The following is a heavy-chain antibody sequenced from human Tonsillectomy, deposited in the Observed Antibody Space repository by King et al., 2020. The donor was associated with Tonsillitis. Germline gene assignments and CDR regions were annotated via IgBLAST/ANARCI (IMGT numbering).Heavy chain of an antibody. V-gene: IGHV3-30*03. CDR2: ISYDGSNK. J-gene: IGHJ3*02. CDR3: AAVYSGAFDI. D-gene: IGHD6-13*01. CDR1: GFTFSSYG. Sequence: VQLVESGGGVVQPGRSLRLSCAASGFTFSSYGMHWVRQAPGKGLEWVALISYDGSNKYYADSVKGRFTISRDNSKNTLYLQMNSLRAEETAVYYCAAVYSGAFDIWGQGTMVTVSS.